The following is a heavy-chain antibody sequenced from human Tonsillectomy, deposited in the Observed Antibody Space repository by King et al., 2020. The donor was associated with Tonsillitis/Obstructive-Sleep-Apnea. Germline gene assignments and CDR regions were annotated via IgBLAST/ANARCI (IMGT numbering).Heavy chain of an antibody. CDR3: ARDSLNYANYYYMDV. Sequence: QLVQSGAEVKKPGSSVKVSCKASGGTFSSYAISWVRQAPGQGLEWRGVIIPIFVTANYAQKFQGRGTITADESTSTAYMELSSLRSEDTAVYYCARDSLNYANYYYMDVWGKGTTVTVSS. V-gene: IGHV1-69*01. CDR2: IIPIFVTA. CDR1: GGTFSSYA. D-gene: IGHD1-7*01. J-gene: IGHJ6*03.